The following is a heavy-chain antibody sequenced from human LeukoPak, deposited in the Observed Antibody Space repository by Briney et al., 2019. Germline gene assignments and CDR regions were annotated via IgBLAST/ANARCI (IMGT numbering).Heavy chain of an antibody. CDR3: TRPLGLPQSNDY. J-gene: IGHJ4*02. CDR2: IRSKAYGGTT. V-gene: IGHV3-49*04. Sequence: PGGSLRLSCAASGFTFSNYAMSWVRQAPGKGLEWVGFIRSKAYGGTTEYAASVKGRFTISRDDSKSIAYLQMNSLKTEDTAVYYCTRPLGLPQSNDYWGQGTLVTVSS. D-gene: IGHD3-16*01. CDR1: GFTFSNYA.